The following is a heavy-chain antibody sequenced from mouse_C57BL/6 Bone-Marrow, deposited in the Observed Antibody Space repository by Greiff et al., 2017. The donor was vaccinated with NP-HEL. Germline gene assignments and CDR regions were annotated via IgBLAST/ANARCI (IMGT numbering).Heavy chain of an antibody. V-gene: IGHV5-6-5*01. CDR2: ISSGGST. CDR3: ARRYYGSSTAMDY. CDR1: GFTFSSYA. D-gene: IGHD1-1*01. J-gene: IGHJ4*01. Sequence: EVQRVESGGGLVKPGGSLKLSCAASGFTFSSYAMSWVRQTPEKRLEWVASISSGGSTYYPDSVKGRFTISRDNARNILYLQMSSLRSEDTAMYYCARRYYGSSTAMDYWGQGTSVTVSS.